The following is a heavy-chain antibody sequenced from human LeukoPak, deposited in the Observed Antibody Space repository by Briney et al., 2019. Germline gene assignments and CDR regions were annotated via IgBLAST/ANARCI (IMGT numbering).Heavy chain of an antibody. V-gene: IGHV4-34*01. CDR1: GGSFSGYY. J-gene: IGHJ3*02. D-gene: IGHD2-21*02. CDR2: INHSGST. Sequence: SETLSLTCAVYGGSFSGYYWSWIRQPPGKGLEWIGEINHSGSTNYNPSLKSRVTISVDKSKNQFSLKLSSVTAADTAVYYCAGPVVTATDAFDIWGQGTMVTVSS. CDR3: AGPVVTATDAFDI.